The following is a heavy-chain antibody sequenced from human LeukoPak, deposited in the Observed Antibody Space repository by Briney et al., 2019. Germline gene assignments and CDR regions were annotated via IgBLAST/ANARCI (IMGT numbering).Heavy chain of an antibody. Sequence: GGSLRLSCVVSGFDFSGFSMSWVRQAPGKGLEWVAGIPYDGSQNSYADSVKGRFSISRDNSKSALYLQLSSLRPEDTAVYYCTREGRFKAQHLFDYWGQGTMVTVSS. D-gene: IGHD2-2*01. CDR3: TREGRFKAQHLFDY. J-gene: IGHJ4*02. CDR2: IPYDGSQN. CDR1: GFDFSGFS. V-gene: IGHV3-30*04.